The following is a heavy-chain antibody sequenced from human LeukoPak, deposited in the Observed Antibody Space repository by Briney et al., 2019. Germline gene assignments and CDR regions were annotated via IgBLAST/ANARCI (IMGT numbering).Heavy chain of an antibody. J-gene: IGHJ4*02. CDR3: TTDRASIAAAANEPDLDY. CDR1: GFTFSGSA. D-gene: IGHD6-13*01. V-gene: IGHV3-23*01. CDR2: ISGSGGST. Sequence: GGSLRLSCAASGFTFSGSAMSWVRQAPGKGLEWVSSISGSGGSTYYADSVKGRFTISRDNSKNTQYLQMNSLRAEDTAVYYCTTDRASIAAAANEPDLDYWGQGTLVTVSS.